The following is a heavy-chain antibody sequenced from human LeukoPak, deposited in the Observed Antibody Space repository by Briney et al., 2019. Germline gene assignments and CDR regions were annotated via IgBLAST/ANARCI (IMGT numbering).Heavy chain of an antibody. CDR3: ARWFDYGGNAHAFDI. J-gene: IGHJ3*02. CDR1: GSTFSSYA. D-gene: IGHD4-23*01. V-gene: IGHV3-30-3*01. CDR2: ISYDGSNK. Sequence: GRSLRLSCAASGSTFSSYAMHWVRQAPGKGLEWVAVISYDGSNKYYADSVKGRFTISRDNSKNTLYLQMNSLRAEDTAVYYCARWFDYGGNAHAFDIWGQGTMVTVSS.